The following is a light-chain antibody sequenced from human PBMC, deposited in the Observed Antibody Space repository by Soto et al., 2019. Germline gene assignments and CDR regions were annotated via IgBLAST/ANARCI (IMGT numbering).Light chain of an antibody. Sequence: QSALTQPPSASGSLGQSVTVSCTGSSSDVGAYNYVSWYQQHPGKAPKLIIYEVNKRPSGVSDRFSGSKSGNTASLTVSGLQAEDEADYYCSSFGASKVFGGGTKLTV. CDR2: EVN. J-gene: IGLJ2*01. CDR3: SSFGASKV. V-gene: IGLV2-8*01. CDR1: SSDVGAYNY.